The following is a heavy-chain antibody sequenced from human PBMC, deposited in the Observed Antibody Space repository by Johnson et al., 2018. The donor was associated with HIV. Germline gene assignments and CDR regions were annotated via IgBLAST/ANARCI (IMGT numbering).Heavy chain of an antibody. Sequence: VQLVESGGGLVQPGGSLRLSCAASGFTVSSNYMSWVRQAPGKGLEWVGRIKRKSAGETTDYAAPVKGRFTISRDDSKTTLYLQMNSLRAEEPAVYYCARDRGYWDAFDIWGQGTMVIVSS. D-gene: IGHD3-22*01. V-gene: IGHV3-15*01. CDR2: IKRKSAGETT. CDR1: GFTVSSNY. J-gene: IGHJ3*02. CDR3: ARDRGYWDAFDI.